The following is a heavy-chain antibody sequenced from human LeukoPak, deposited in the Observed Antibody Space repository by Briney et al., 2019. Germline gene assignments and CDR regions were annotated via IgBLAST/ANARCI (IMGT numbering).Heavy chain of an antibody. J-gene: IGHJ3*02. V-gene: IGHV4-4*07. Sequence: PSETLSLTCTVSGGSISPYYWSWIRQPAGKGLEWIGRIYTSGSTNYNPSLKSRVTMSVDTSKNQFSLKLSSVTAADTAVYYCARAGRGGYCGGDCYSGAFDIWGQGTMVTVSP. CDR1: GGSISPYY. CDR3: ARAGRGGYCGGDCYSGAFDI. D-gene: IGHD2-21*02. CDR2: IYTSGST.